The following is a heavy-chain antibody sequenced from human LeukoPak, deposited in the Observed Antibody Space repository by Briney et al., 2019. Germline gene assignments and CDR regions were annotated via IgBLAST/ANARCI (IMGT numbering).Heavy chain of an antibody. V-gene: IGHV3-21*01. D-gene: IGHD4-23*01. CDR3: ARARATVVTRGAFDI. CDR2: ISSSSSYI. Sequence: GGSLRLSCAASGFTFSSYSMNWVRQAPGKGLEWVSSISSSSSYIYYADSVKGRFTISRDNAKNSLYLQMNSLRAEDTAVYYCARARATVVTRGAFDIWGQGTMVTVSS. CDR1: GFTFSSYS. J-gene: IGHJ3*02.